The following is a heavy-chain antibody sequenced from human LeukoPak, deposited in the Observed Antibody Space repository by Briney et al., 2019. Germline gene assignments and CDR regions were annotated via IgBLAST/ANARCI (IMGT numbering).Heavy chain of an antibody. J-gene: IGHJ4*02. D-gene: IGHD4-17*01. Sequence: GGSLRLSCAASGFTFSSYSMNWVRQAPGEGLEWVSYISSLSGTIYYADSVKGRFTISRDNAKNTLYLQMNSLRAEDTAVYYCARDVTVTTRRDLDYWGQGTLVTVSS. V-gene: IGHV3-48*04. CDR1: GFTFSSYS. CDR3: ARDVTVTTRRDLDY. CDR2: ISSLSGTI.